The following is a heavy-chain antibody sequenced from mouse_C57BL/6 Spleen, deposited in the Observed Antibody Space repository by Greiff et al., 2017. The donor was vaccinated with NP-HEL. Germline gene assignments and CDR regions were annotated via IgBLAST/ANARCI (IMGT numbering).Heavy chain of an antibody. J-gene: IGHJ3*01. CDR3: TGGDVIATVVAPAY. CDR2: ILPGSGST. Sequence: VQLQQSGAELMKPGASVKLSCKATGYTFTGYWIEWVKQRPGHGLEWIGEILPGSGSTNYNEKFKGKATFTADTSSNTAYMQLSSLTTEDSAIYYGTGGDVIATVVAPAYWGQGTLVTVSA. D-gene: IGHD1-1*01. CDR1: GYTFTGYW. V-gene: IGHV1-9*01.